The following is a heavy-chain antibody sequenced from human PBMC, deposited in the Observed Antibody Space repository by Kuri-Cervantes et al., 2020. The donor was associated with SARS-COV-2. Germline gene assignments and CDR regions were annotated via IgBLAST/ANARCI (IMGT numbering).Heavy chain of an antibody. V-gene: IGHV3-21*01. CDR3: ARVHSYGPQDYYYYGMDV. Sequence: GESLKISCAASGFTFSSYSMNWVRQAPGKGLEWVSSISSSSSYIYYVDSVKGRFTISRDNAKNSLYLQMNSLRAEDTAVYYCARVHSYGPQDYYYYGMDVWGQGTTVTVSS. CDR1: GFTFSSYS. D-gene: IGHD5-18*01. J-gene: IGHJ6*02. CDR2: ISSSSSYI.